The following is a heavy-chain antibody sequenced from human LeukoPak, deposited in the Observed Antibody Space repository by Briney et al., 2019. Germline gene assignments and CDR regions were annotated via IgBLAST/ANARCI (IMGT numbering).Heavy chain of an antibody. V-gene: IGHV3-23*01. J-gene: IGHJ4*02. D-gene: IGHD3-3*01. CDR3: AKDRLGIGRFLEWSTLYYFDY. CDR2: ISGSGGST. Sequence: PGGSLRLSCAATGVTFSSYAMSWVRQAPGKGLEWVSAISGSGGSTYYADSVKGRFTISRDNSKNTLYLQMNSLRAEDTAVYYCAKDRLGIGRFLEWSTLYYFDYWGQGTLVTVSS. CDR1: GVTFSSYA.